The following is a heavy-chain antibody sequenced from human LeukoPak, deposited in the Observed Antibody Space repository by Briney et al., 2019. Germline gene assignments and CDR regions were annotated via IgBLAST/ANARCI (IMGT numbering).Heavy chain of an antibody. CDR1: GFTFSSYT. D-gene: IGHD2-21*02. CDR3: ARINTAIFSSSDY. CDR2: ISYSSNYI. Sequence: GGSLRLSCAASGFTFSSYTMNWVRQAPGRGLEWVSCISYSSNYIYYADSVKGRFTISRDNTKNSLYLQMNSLRAEDTAVYYCARINTAIFSSSDYWGRGTLVTVSS. V-gene: IGHV3-21*04. J-gene: IGHJ4*02.